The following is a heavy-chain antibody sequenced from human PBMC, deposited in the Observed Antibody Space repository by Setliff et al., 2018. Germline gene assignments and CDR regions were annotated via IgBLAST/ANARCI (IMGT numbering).Heavy chain of an antibody. CDR1: GASITTSNSY. J-gene: IGHJ3*02. D-gene: IGHD1-26*01. V-gene: IGHV4-39*01. CDR3: ERRIVGAVDGFDI. Sequence: SETLSLTCTVSGASITTSNSYWGWIRQPPGKGLEWIAHIYYSGNTFYNPSLGSRLTISGDTSKNQFSLKLSSVTAADTAVYYCERRIVGAVDGFDIWGQGTMVTVSS. CDR2: IYYSGNT.